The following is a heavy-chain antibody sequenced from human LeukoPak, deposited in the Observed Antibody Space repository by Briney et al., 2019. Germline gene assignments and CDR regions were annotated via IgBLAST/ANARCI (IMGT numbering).Heavy chain of an antibody. D-gene: IGHD4-11*01. CDR2: IWYDGSEK. Sequence: PGGSLRLSCAASGFTFSYNAMHWVRQAPGEGLEWVAVIWYDGSEKYYADSVKGRFTVSRDNSKNTLFLQMNSLRAEDTAVCYCARDYGTTTTTKRWGCFDYWGQGALVTVSS. J-gene: IGHJ4*02. V-gene: IGHV3-33*01. CDR1: GFTFSYNA. CDR3: ARDYGTTTTTKRWGCFDY.